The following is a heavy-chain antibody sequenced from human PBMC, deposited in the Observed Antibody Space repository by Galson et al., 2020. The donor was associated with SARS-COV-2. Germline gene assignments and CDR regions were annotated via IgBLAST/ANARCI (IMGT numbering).Heavy chain of an antibody. CDR1: GFTFGDYA. CDR2: SGGKAFGGTT. Sequence: GESLKISCTGSGFTFGDYAMSWVRQAPGKGLEWVGFSGGKAFGGTTEYAASVKGRFTISRDDSKSVAYLEMNSLKSEDTAVYYCTRVGYTAYRFDNWGQGTLVRVSS. D-gene: IGHD2-2*02. V-gene: IGHV3-49*04. CDR3: TRVGYTAYRFDN. J-gene: IGHJ4*02.